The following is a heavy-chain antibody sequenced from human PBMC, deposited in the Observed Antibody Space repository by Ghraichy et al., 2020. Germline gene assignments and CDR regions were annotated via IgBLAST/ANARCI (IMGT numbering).Heavy chain of an antibody. J-gene: IGHJ6*03. CDR1: GGSISSSSYY. D-gene: IGHD2/OR15-2a*01. V-gene: IGHV4-39*01. CDR2: IYYSGST. CDR3: ARPSFLAYMDV. Sequence: SETLSLTCTVSGGSISSSSYYWGWIRQPPGKGLEWIGSIYYSGSTYYNPSLKSRVTISVDTSKNQFSLKLSSVTAADTAVYYCARPSFLAYMDVWGKGTTVTVSS.